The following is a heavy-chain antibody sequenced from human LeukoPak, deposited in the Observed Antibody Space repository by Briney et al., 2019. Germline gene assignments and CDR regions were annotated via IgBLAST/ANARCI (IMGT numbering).Heavy chain of an antibody. CDR1: GGSISSGSPY. J-gene: IGHJ5*02. V-gene: IGHV4-61*02. CDR3: AALGGGS. Sequence: SQTLSLTCTVSGGSISSGSPYLSWIRQPAGKGLEWIGRIYRSGSTNYNPSLKSRVTILLDTSKNQFSLKLTSVTAADTAVYYCAALGGGSWGQGTLVTVSS. D-gene: IGHD3-10*01. CDR2: IYRSGST.